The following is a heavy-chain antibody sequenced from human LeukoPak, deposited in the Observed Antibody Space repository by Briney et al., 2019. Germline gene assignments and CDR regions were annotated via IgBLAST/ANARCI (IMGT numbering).Heavy chain of an antibody. V-gene: IGHV4-59*01. CDR3: ARGRLGGSGSYYDVLDY. CDR2: ISYSGST. J-gene: IGHJ4*02. Sequence: SETLSLTCTVSGGSISSYYWSWIRQPPGKALEWIGYISYSGSTNYNPYLKSRVTISVDTSRNQFSLKLSSVTAADTAVYYCARGRLGGSGSYYDVLDYWGQGTLVTVSS. D-gene: IGHD3-10*01. CDR1: GGSISSYY.